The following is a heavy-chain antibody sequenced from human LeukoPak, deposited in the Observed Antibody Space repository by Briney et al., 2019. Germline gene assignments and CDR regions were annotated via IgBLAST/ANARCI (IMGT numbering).Heavy chain of an antibody. J-gene: IGHJ4*02. CDR1: GFTFSNYW. D-gene: IGHD6-6*01. V-gene: IGHV3-74*01. CDR3: ARDGYSSSFYFDY. Sequence: GGSLRLSRAASGFTFSNYWMHWVRQAPGKGLVWVSRINSDGSRTTYADSVKGRFTISRDNAKNTLYLQMNSLRAEDTAVYYCARDGYSSSFYFDYWGQGTLVTVSS. CDR2: INSDGSRT.